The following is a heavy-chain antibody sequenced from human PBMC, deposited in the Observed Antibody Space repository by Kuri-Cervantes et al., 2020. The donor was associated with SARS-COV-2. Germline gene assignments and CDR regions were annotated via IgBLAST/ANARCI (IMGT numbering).Heavy chain of an antibody. V-gene: IGHV1-24*01. J-gene: IGHJ6*03. CDR1: GYTLTVLS. Sequence: ASVKVSCKVSGYTLTVLSMHWVRQAPGKGLEWMGGFDPEDGETIYAQKFQGRVTMTEDTSTDTAYMELSSLRSEDTAVYYCATSYSNYPYYYYYMDVWGKGTTVTVSS. CDR3: ATSYSNYPYYYYYMDV. D-gene: IGHD4-11*01. CDR2: FDPEDGET.